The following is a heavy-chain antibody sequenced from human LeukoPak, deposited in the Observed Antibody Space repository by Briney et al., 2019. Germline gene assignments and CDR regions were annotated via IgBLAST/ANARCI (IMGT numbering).Heavy chain of an antibody. Sequence: SETLSLTCTVSGGSISSYYWSWIRQPPGKGLEWIGYIYYSGSTNYNPSLKSRVTISVDTSKNQFSLELSSVTAADTAVYYCARIGYYDSSGYSRIIDYWGQGTLVTVSS. CDR3: ARIGYYDSSGYSRIIDY. J-gene: IGHJ4*02. V-gene: IGHV4-59*12. D-gene: IGHD3-22*01. CDR2: IYYSGST. CDR1: GGSISSYY.